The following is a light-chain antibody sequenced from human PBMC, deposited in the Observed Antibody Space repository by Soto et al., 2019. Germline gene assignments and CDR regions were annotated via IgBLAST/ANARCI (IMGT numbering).Light chain of an antibody. V-gene: IGLV3-9*01. CDR2: RDG. CDR3: HVWDSSTVV. Sequence: SYELTQPLSVSVALGQTARITCQRNNIGNKNVHWYQQKPGQAPVLVIYRDGNRPSGIPERFSGSNSGNTATLTISRAQAGAEADYYCHVWDSSTVVFGGGTQLTVL. J-gene: IGLJ2*01. CDR1: NIGNKN.